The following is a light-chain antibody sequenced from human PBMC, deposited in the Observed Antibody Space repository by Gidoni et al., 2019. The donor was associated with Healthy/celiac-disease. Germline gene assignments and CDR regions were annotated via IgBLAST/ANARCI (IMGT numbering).Light chain of an antibody. V-gene: IGLV3-1*01. CDR2: QDS. Sequence: SYELTQPPSVPVPPGQTARIPCSGDKLGDKYACWYQQKPGQSPVLVIYQDSKRPSGIPERFSGSNSGNTATLTISGTQAMDEADYYCQAWDSSTALVVFGGGTKLTVL. CDR1: KLGDKY. J-gene: IGLJ2*01. CDR3: QAWDSSTALVV.